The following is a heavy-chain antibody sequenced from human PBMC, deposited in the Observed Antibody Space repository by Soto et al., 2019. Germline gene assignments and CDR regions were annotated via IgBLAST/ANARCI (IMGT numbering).Heavy chain of an antibody. V-gene: IGHV3-23*01. CDR3: AVAVAGPTAIGY. D-gene: IGHD6-19*01. Sequence: GGSLRLSCAASGFTFSSYAMTWVRQSPGKGLEWVSDISGTGGSIYYADSVKGRFTISRDNSKNTLYLQMNSLRAEDTAVYYCAVAVAGPTAIGYWGQGTLVTVSS. CDR2: ISGTGGSI. CDR1: GFTFSSYA. J-gene: IGHJ4*02.